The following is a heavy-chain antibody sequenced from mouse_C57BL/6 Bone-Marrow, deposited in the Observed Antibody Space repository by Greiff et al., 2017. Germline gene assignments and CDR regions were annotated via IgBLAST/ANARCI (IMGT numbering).Heavy chain of an antibody. V-gene: IGHV1-7*01. CDR1: GYTFTSYW. J-gene: IGHJ2*01. CDR2: INPSSGYT. D-gene: IGHD1-1*01. Sequence: VQLVESGAELAKPGASVKLSCKASGYTFTSYWMHWVKQRPGQGLEWIGYINPSSGYTKYNQKFKDKAPLTADKSSSTAYMQLSSLTYEDSAVYDCASEYYGSSPDYWGQGTTLTVSA. CDR3: ASEYYGSSPDY.